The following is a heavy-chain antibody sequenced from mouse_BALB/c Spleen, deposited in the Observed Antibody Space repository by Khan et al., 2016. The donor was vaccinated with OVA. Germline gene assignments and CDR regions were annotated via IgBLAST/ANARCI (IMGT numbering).Heavy chain of an antibody. J-gene: IGHJ4*01. CDR1: GYSITTNYA. V-gene: IGHV3-2*02. CDR3: ARKNDYGYAVDY. CDR2: ISYSGST. D-gene: IGHD1-1*01. Sequence: VQLQESGPGLVKPSQSLSLTCTVTGYSITTNYAWDWIRQFPGNKLEWMGYISYSGSTSYNPSLKSRISITRDTSKNQFFLQLNSVTTEETATYYCARKNDYGYAVDYWGQGTSVTVAS.